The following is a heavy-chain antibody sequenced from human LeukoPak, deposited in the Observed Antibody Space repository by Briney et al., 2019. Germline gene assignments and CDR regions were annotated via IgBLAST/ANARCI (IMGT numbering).Heavy chain of an antibody. V-gene: IGHV3-23*01. J-gene: IGHJ4*02. D-gene: IGHD3-9*01. CDR3: AKLGIYDILTGFLYYFDY. CDR2: ISGSGGST. Sequence: PGGSLRLSCAASGFTFSSYAMGWVRQAPGKRLEWVSAISGSGGSTYYADSVKGRFTISRDNSKNTLYLQMNSLRAEDTAVYYCAKLGIYDILTGFLYYFDYWGQGTLVTVSP. CDR1: GFTFSSYA.